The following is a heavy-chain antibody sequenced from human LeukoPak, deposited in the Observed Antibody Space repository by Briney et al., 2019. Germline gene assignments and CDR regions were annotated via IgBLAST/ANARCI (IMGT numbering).Heavy chain of an antibody. CDR1: GGSISSSSYY. CDR3: ARQIRITIFGVVTQFMDV. D-gene: IGHD3-3*01. CDR2: IYYSGST. J-gene: IGHJ6*03. V-gene: IGHV4-39*07. Sequence: SETLSLTCTVSGGSISSSSYYWGWIRQPPGKGLEWVGSIYYSGSTYYNPSLKSRVTISVDTSKNQFSLKLSSVTAADTAVYYCARQIRITIFGVVTQFMDVWGKGTTVTVSS.